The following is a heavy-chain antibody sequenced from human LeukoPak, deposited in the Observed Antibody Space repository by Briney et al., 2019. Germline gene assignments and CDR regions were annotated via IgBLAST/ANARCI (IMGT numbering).Heavy chain of an antibody. CDR2: INPNSGGT. Sequence: ASVKVSCKASGYTFTGYYMHWVRQAPGQGLEWMGRINPNSGGTNYAQKFQGRVTMTRDTSISTAYMELSRLRSDDTAVYYCACSICSGGSCYLYYWGQGTLVTVSS. CDR1: GYTFTGYY. J-gene: IGHJ4*02. CDR3: ACSICSGGSCYLYY. D-gene: IGHD2-15*01. V-gene: IGHV1-2*06.